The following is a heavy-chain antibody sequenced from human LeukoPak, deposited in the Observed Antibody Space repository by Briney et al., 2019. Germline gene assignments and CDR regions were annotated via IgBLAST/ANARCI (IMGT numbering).Heavy chain of an antibody. J-gene: IGHJ6*02. CDR2: IKQEGSEK. V-gene: IGHV3-7*05. Sequence: GGSLRLSCAASGFTFSSYCMNWVRRAPGESREWVGNIKQEGSEKYYVDSVKGRFTISRDNAKTSLYLQMYSLRAEDTAVYYCVRDLGYYYASGIQYYYGVDVWGQGTTVTVSS. CDR3: VRDLGYYYASGIQYYYGVDV. D-gene: IGHD3-10*01. CDR1: GFTFSSYC.